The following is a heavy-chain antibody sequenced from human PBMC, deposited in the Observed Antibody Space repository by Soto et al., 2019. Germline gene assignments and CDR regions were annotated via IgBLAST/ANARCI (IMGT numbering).Heavy chain of an antibody. Sequence: GESLKISCQGSGYSFTSYWIGWVRQMPGKGLEWMGIIYPGDSDTRYSPSFQGQVTISADKSISTAYLQWSSLKASDTAMYYCARCSGYDSFYYYYYMDVWGKGTTVTVSS. CDR3: ARCSGYDSFYYYYYMDV. CDR2: IYPGDSDT. D-gene: IGHD5-12*01. J-gene: IGHJ6*03. V-gene: IGHV5-51*01. CDR1: GYSFTSYW.